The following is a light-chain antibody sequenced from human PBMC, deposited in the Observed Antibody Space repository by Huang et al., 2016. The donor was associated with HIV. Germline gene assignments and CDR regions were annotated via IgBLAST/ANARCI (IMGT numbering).Light chain of an antibody. CDR3: QQYGSSLFT. CDR1: QSFSSSY. Sequence: EIVLTQSPGTLSLSPGARATLSCRASQSFSSSYLAWYQQKPGQAPRFLIYGASSRATGVPDRFSGSGSGTDFTLTISRLEPEDFAVYYCQQYGSSLFTFGPGTKVDIK. J-gene: IGKJ3*01. CDR2: GAS. V-gene: IGKV3-20*01.